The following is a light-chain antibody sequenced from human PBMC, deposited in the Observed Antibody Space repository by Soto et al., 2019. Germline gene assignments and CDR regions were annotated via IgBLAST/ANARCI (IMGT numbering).Light chain of an antibody. V-gene: IGKV1-5*03. CDR2: KAS. J-gene: IGKJ1*01. CDR3: QQYNSDPRT. Sequence: DIQMTQSPSTLSASVGDRVTITCRASQSISSWLAWYQQKPGKAPKLLLYKASSLESGVPSRFSGSGSGTEFTLTISSLQPDDFATYYCQQYNSDPRTFGQGTKVEIK. CDR1: QSISSW.